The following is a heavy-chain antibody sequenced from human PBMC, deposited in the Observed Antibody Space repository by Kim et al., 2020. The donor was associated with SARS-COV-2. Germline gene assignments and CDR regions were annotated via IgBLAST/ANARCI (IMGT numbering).Heavy chain of an antibody. CDR1: GFTFSSYN. CDR2: ISSGSSYI. CDR3: ARDHGDYYGMDV. Sequence: GGSLRLFCAASGFTFSSYNMNWVRQAPGKGLEWVSSISSGSSYIYYADSVKGRYTISRDTAKNSLYLQMNSLRAEDTAVYYCARDHGDYYGMDVWGQGTTVTVSS. J-gene: IGHJ6*02. V-gene: IGHV3-21*04. D-gene: IGHD3-16*01.